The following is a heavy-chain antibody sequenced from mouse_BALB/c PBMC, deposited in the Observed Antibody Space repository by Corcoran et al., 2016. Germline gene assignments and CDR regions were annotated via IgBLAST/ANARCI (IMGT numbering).Heavy chain of an antibody. V-gene: IGHV9-1*02. CDR1: GYTFTNYG. CDR2: INTYTGEP. Sequence: QIQLVQSGPELKKPGETVKISCKASGYTFTNYGMNWVKQAPGKGLKWMGWINTYTGEPTYADDFKGRFAFSLETSASTAYLQINNLKNEDMATYFCAREGAARPYWGQGTTLTVSS. D-gene: IGHD3-1*01. J-gene: IGHJ2*01. CDR3: AREGAARPY.